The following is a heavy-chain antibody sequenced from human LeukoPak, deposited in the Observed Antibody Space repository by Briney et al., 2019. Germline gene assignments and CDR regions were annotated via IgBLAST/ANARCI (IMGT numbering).Heavy chain of an antibody. D-gene: IGHD6-13*01. Sequence: SETLSLTCTVSGGSISSYYWSWIRQPPGKGLEWIGYIYTSGSTNYNPSLKSRVTISVDTSKNQFSLKLSSVTAADPALYYCAREDIRSWSADYWGQGTRVTVSS. CDR2: IYTSGST. V-gene: IGHV4-4*09. CDR3: AREDIRSWSADY. J-gene: IGHJ4*02. CDR1: GGSISSYY.